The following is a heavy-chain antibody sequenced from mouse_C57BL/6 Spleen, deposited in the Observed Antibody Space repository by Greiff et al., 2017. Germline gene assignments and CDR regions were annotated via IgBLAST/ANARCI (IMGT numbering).Heavy chain of an antibody. V-gene: IGHV1-82*01. D-gene: IGHD1-1*01. CDR3: ARSDYYYGSSLDD. CDR2: IYPGDGDT. J-gene: IGHJ2*01. Sequence: QVQLQQSGPELVKPGASVKISCKASGYAFSSSWMNWVKQRPGKGLEWIGRIYPGDGDTNYNGKFKGKATLTADKSSSTAYMQLSSLTSEDSAVYFCARSDYYYGSSLDDWGQGTTLTVSS. CDR1: GYAFSSSW.